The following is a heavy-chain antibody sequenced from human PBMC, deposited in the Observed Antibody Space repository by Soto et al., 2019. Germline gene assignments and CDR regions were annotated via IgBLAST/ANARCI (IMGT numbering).Heavy chain of an antibody. Sequence: ASVKVSCKASGYTFTHYYIHWVRRAPGQGLEWMGLINPKTGDTNYAQKFRDRVSMTRDTSTNTANMKLSSLRSDDTAVYYCARVPGHKNSPGDYSGQATPLT. V-gene: IGHV1-2*02. CDR3: ARVPGHKNSPGDY. D-gene: IGHD1-7*01. CDR2: INPKTGDT. J-gene: IGHJ4*02. CDR1: GYTFTHYY.